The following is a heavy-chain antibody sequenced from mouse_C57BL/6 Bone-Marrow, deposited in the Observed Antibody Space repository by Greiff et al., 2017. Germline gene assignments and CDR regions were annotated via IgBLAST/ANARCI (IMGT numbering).Heavy chain of an antibody. V-gene: IGHV5-4*01. J-gene: IGHJ4*01. CDR3: ARPLLLDY. CDR2: ISDGGSYT. CDR1: GFTFSSYA. D-gene: IGHD1-1*01. Sequence: EVQGVESGGGLVKPGGSLKLSCAASGFTFSSYAMSWVRQTPEKRLEWVATISDGGSYTYYPDNVKGRFTISRDNAKNNLYLQMSHLKSEDTAMYYCARPLLLDYWGQGTSVTVSS.